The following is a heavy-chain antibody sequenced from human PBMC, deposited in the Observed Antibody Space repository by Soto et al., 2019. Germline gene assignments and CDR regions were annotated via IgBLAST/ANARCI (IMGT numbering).Heavy chain of an antibody. CDR1: GFTFTNAW. CDR2: IKSKTDGGTT. J-gene: IGHJ6*02. V-gene: IGHV3-15*07. D-gene: IGHD3-10*01. CDR3: TTDWFAYYDMDV. Sequence: EVQLVESGGGLVKPGGSLRLSCAASGFTFTNAWMNWVRQAPGKGLEWVGRIKSKTDGGTTDYAAPVKGRFSIARDESKTAMYLQMNSLKTDDPAVYYCTTDWFAYYDMDVWGQGTTGTVSS.